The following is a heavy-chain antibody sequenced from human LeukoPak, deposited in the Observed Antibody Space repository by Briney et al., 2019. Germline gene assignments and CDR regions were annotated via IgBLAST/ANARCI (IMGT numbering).Heavy chain of an antibody. V-gene: IGHV4-59*01. D-gene: IGHD1-1*01. J-gene: IGHJ5*02. CDR1: GDSISSYY. CDR3: AREGTAGTNLNWFDP. Sequence: SETLSLTCTVSGDSISSYYWSWIRQPPGKGLEWLGYISYSGSTNFNPSLKSRVTISVDTSKNQFSLKLSSVTAADTAVYYCAREGTAGTNLNWFDPWGQGTLVTVSS. CDR2: ISYSGST.